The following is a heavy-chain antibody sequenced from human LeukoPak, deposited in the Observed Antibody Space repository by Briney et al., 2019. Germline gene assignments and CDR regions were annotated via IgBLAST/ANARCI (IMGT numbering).Heavy chain of an antibody. CDR3: ARDSLVAYSSGWYYYYMDV. CDR2: IIPIFGTA. CDR1: GGTFSSYA. D-gene: IGHD6-19*01. V-gene: IGHV1-69*05. Sequence: SVKVSCKASGGTFSSYAISWVRQAPGQGLEWMGGIIPIFGTANYAQKFQGRVTITTDESTSRVYMELSSLRSEDTAVYYCARDSLVAYSSGWYYYYMDVWGKGTTVTVSS. J-gene: IGHJ6*03.